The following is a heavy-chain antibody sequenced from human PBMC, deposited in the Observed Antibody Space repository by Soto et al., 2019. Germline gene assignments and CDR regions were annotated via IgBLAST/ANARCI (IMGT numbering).Heavy chain of an antibody. D-gene: IGHD5-18*01. CDR1: GGSISSGGYS. J-gene: IGHJ4*02. Sequence: QLQLQESGSGLVKPSQTLSLTCAVSGGSISSGGYSWSWIRQPPGKGLEWIGYIYHSGSTYYNPSLRSRVTIAVDRSKNQFSLKLSSVTAADTAVYSCARYSYGTHFDYWGQGTLVTVSS. V-gene: IGHV4-30-2*01. CDR2: IYHSGST. CDR3: ARYSYGTHFDY.